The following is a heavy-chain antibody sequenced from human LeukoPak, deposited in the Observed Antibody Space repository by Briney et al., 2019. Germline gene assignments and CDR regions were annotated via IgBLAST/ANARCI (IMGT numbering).Heavy chain of an antibody. J-gene: IGHJ4*02. V-gene: IGHV3-23*01. CDR2: ISGSGGIT. Sequence: GGSLRLSCAASGFTFSSYAMSWVRQAPGKGLEWVSGISGSGGITYYADSVKGRFTVSRDNSKNTLYLQMNSLRAEDTAVYFYAKDAVDTFLALFDYWGQGTLVTVSS. CDR1: GFTFSSYA. CDR3: AKDAVDTFLALFDY. D-gene: IGHD5-18*01.